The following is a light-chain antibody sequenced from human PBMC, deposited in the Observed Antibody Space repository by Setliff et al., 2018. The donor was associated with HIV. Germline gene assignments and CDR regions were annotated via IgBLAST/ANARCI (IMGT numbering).Light chain of an antibody. CDR2: GNT. CDR3: QSYDTSLSGYV. V-gene: IGLV1-40*01. Sequence: QPALAQPPSVSGAPGQRVTISCTGSSSNIGAGFDVHWYQQLPGTVPKLLIFGNTNRPSGVPDRFSGSKSGTSASLSITGLQAEDEADYYCQSYDTSLSGYVFGTGTKGTVL. J-gene: IGLJ1*01. CDR1: SSNIGAGFD.